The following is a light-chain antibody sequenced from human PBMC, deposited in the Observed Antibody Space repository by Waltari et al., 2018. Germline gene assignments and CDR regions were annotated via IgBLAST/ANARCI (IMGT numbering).Light chain of an antibody. J-gene: IGLJ2*01. CDR3: QSYDISLSGSL. Sequence: SVLTQPPSVPGAPGQRATIPCTGPSSNIGGGSDAHGYQQLPGTAPKLLIYNNNNRPSGVPDRFSGSKSGTSASLAITGLQAEDEADYYCQSYDISLSGSLFGGGTKLTVL. V-gene: IGLV1-40*01. CDR1: SSNIGGGSD. CDR2: NNN.